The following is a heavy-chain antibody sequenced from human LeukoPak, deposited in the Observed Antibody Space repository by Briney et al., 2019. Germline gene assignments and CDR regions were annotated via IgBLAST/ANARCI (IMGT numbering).Heavy chain of an antibody. CDR3: AREVHYDFDAFDI. J-gene: IGHJ3*02. V-gene: IGHV3-7*01. Sequence: GGSLRLSCAASGFTFSSYWMSWVRQAPGKGLEWVANIKQDGSEKYYVDSVKGRFTISRDNAKNSLYLQMNSLRAEDTAVYYCAREVHYDFDAFDIWGQGTMVTVSS. D-gene: IGHD3-22*01. CDR1: GFTFSSYW. CDR2: IKQDGSEK.